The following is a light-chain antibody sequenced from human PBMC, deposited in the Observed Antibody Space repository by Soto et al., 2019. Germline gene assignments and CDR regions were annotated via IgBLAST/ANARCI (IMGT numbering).Light chain of an antibody. CDR1: QSIVTY. CDR3: QQSYSTPPWT. V-gene: IGKV1-39*01. CDR2: AAS. J-gene: IGKJ1*01. Sequence: DIQMTQSPSSLSASVGDRVTITCRASQSIVTYLNWYLQKPGKAPKLLIYAASNLQSGVPSSFSGSGSGTDFTLTISSLQPEDFAIYFCQQSYSTPPWTFGQGTKVEIK.